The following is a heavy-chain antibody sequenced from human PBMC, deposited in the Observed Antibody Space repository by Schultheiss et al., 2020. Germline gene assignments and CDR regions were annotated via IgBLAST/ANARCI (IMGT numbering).Heavy chain of an antibody. CDR3: AREPLPEDSSSSRHYYYGMDV. Sequence: SQTLSLTCTVSGGSISSGGYYWSWIRQHPGKGLEWIGYIYYSGSTYYNPSLKSRVTISVDTSKNQFSLKLSSVTAADTAVYYCAREPLPEDSSSSRHYYYGMDVWGQGTTVTVSS. J-gene: IGHJ6*02. CDR2: IYYSGST. V-gene: IGHV4-31*03. CDR1: GGSISSGGYY. D-gene: IGHD6-6*01.